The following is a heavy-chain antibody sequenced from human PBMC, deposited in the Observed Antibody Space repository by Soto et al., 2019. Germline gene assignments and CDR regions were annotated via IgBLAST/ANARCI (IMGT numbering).Heavy chain of an antibody. CDR3: ARDHGLSNYAFDI. V-gene: IGHV3-21*01. CDR1: GFTFSSYS. D-gene: IGHD4-4*01. Sequence: EVQLVESGGGLVKPGGSLRLSCAASGFTFSSYSMNWVRQAPGKGLEWVSSISSSSSYIYYADSVKGRFTISRDNAKNSLYLQMNSLRAEDTAVYYCARDHGLSNYAFDIWAQGTMVTVSS. CDR2: ISSSSSYI. J-gene: IGHJ3*02.